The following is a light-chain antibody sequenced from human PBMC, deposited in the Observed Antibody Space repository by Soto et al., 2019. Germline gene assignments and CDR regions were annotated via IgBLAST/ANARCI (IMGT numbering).Light chain of an antibody. CDR2: RVS. Sequence: EIVLTQSPGTLSLSPGDRATLSCRASQAFDTYLAWYQQKPGQAPRLLIYRVSSRATDIPDRFSGSGSGTDFTLTISSLEPEDFAVYYCHYYADSPGSFGPGTKVDIK. CDR3: HYYADSPGS. V-gene: IGKV3-20*01. J-gene: IGKJ3*01. CDR1: QAFDTY.